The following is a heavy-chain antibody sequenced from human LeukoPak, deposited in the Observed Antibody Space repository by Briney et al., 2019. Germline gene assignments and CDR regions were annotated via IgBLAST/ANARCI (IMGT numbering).Heavy chain of an antibody. J-gene: IGHJ4*02. Sequence: SQTLSLTCTVSGGSISSGDYYWTWIRQPPGKGLEWIGYIYHSGSTYYNPSLKSRVTMSVDRSKNQFSLKLSSVTAADTAVYYCARDSESPSSGTYYDYSFDYWGQGTLVTVSS. CDR2: IYHSGST. CDR1: GGSISSGDYY. D-gene: IGHD3-10*01. CDR3: ARDSESPSSGTYYDYSFDY. V-gene: IGHV4-30-2*01.